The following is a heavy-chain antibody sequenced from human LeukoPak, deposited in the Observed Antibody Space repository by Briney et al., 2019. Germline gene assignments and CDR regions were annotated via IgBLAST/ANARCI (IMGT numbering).Heavy chain of an antibody. Sequence: SVKVSCKASGGTFSSYAISWVRQAPGQGLEWMGGIIPIFGTANYAQKFQGRVAVTADESTSTAYMELSSLRSEDTAVYYCAKEELGIRLDYWGQGTLVTVSS. V-gene: IGHV1-69*13. D-gene: IGHD7-27*01. CDR3: AKEELGIRLDY. J-gene: IGHJ4*02. CDR2: IIPIFGTA. CDR1: GGTFSSYA.